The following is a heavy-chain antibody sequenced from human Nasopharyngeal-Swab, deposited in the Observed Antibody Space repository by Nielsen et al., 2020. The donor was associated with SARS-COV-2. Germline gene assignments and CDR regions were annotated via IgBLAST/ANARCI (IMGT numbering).Heavy chain of an antibody. D-gene: IGHD3-22*01. CDR3: AREERTPMIVVVIAYAFDI. V-gene: IGHV3-48*03. Sequence: GESLKISCAASGFTFSSYEMNWVRQAPGKGLEWVSYISSSGSTIYYADSVKGRFTISRDNAKNSLYLQMNSLRAEDTAVYYCAREERTPMIVVVIAYAFDIWGQGTMATVSS. CDR1: GFTFSSYE. CDR2: ISSSGSTI. J-gene: IGHJ3*02.